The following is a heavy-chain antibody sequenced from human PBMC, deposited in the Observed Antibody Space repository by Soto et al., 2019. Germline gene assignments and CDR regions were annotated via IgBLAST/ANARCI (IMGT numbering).Heavy chain of an antibody. V-gene: IGHV3-23*01. D-gene: IGHD3-22*01. CDR2: ISVSGGST. J-gene: IGHJ4*02. CDR3: AKGYYDTNGYYSFDY. Sequence: EVQLLESGGDLVQPGGSLRLSCAASGFTSSSYGMSWVRQAPGKGLEWVSAISVSGGSTYYADSVKGRFTISRDNSKTTLYLQMNSLRAEDTAVYYCAKGYYDTNGYYSFDYWGQGTLVTVSS. CDR1: GFTSSSYG.